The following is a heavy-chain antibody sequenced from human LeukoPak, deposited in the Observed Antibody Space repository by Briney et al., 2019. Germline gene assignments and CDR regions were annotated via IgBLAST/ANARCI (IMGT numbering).Heavy chain of an antibody. CDR1: GFNYGIFW. J-gene: IGHJ4*02. D-gene: IGHD6-19*01. Sequence: GGSLRLSCAASGFNYGIFWMSWVRQAPGKGLEWVANIKQDGSDKYYVDSVKGRFTISRDNARKSLYLQMNSLRAEDTAVYYCARALAVAAYFDYWGQGTLVTVSS. CDR3: ARALAVAAYFDY. CDR2: IKQDGSDK. V-gene: IGHV3-7*02.